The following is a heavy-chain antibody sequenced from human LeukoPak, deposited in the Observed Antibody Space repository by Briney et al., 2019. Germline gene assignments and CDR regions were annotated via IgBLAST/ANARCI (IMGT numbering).Heavy chain of an antibody. V-gene: IGHV3-23*01. CDR2: ITGSGCNT. CDR1: RCIGIKYG. D-gene: IGHD3/OR15-3a*01. CDR3: ARARGPWLDSCHDY. Sequence: HTSAAARCIGIKYGLRWVRQHPEKELEWVSTITGSGCNTYYSDSVKGRFTISRDNYKNTLYLQMNTLRAEDTAIYFCARARGPWLDSCHDYWGQGALVTVSS. J-gene: IGHJ4*02.